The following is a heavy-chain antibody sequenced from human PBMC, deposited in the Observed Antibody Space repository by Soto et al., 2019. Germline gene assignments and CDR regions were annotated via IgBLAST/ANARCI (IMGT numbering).Heavy chain of an antibody. V-gene: IGHV3-11*06. CDR3: ARESEDLTSKFDY. Sequence: VGSLRLSCAASEFTFSDYYMSWVRQAPGKGLEWISYISSTTNYIYYGDSTKGRFTISRDNAKNSLYLEMNSLRAEDTAVYYCARESEDLTSKFDYWGQGTLVTVSS. J-gene: IGHJ4*02. CDR1: EFTFSDYY. CDR2: ISSTTNYI.